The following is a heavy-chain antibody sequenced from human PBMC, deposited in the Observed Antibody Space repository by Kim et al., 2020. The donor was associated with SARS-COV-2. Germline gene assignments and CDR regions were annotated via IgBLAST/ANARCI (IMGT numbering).Heavy chain of an antibody. CDR1: GFTFSNAW. Sequence: GGSLRLSCAASGFTFSNAWMSWVRQAPGKGLEWVGRIKSKTDGGTTDYAAPVKGRFTISRDDSKNTLYLQMNSLKTEDTAVYYCTTLGGPASYYYDSSGYYGELFDYWGQGTLVTVSS. CDR3: TTLGGPASYYYDSSGYYGELFDY. D-gene: IGHD3-22*01. V-gene: IGHV3-15*01. J-gene: IGHJ4*02. CDR2: IKSKTDGGTT.